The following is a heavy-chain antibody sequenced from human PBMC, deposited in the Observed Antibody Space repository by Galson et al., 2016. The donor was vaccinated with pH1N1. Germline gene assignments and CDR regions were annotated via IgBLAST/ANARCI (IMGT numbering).Heavy chain of an antibody. V-gene: IGHV5-51*01. D-gene: IGHD4-17*01. CDR1: GYSFATYW. CDR3: ARHDGDFAGSLYFDY. J-gene: IGHJ4*02. Sequence: QSGAEVKKPGDSLKISCQGSGYSFATYWVGWVRQMPGKGLEWVGIIYPSDSDTRYNPSFRGRVTISVDKSINTAYLQWSSLKASDAAMYYCARHDGDFAGSLYFDYWGQGALITVSS. CDR2: IYPSDSDT.